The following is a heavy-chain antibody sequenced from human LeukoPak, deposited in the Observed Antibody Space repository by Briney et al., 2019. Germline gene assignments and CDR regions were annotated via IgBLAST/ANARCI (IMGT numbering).Heavy chain of an antibody. CDR2: INPSGGST. CDR3: ARGGVGATTYVWFDP. Sequence: ASVKVSCKASGYTFTGYYMHWVRQAPGQGLECMGIINPSGGSTSYAQKFQGRVTMTRDMSTSTVYMELSSLRSEDTAVYYCARGGVGATTYVWFDPWGQGTLVTVSS. V-gene: IGHV1-46*01. J-gene: IGHJ5*02. D-gene: IGHD1-26*01. CDR1: GYTFTGYY.